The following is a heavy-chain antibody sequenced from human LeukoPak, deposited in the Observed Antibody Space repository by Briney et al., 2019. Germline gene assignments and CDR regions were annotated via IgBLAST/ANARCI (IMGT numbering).Heavy chain of an antibody. CDR3: AREIAVAGYNWFDP. Sequence: ASVKVSCKASGYTFTGYYMHWVRQAPGQGLEWMGWINPNSGGTNYAQKFQGRVTMTRDTSISTAYMELSRLRSDDTAVYYCAREIAVAGYNWFDPWGQGTLVTVSS. V-gene: IGHV1-2*02. J-gene: IGHJ5*02. D-gene: IGHD6-19*01. CDR1: GYTFTGYY. CDR2: INPNSGGT.